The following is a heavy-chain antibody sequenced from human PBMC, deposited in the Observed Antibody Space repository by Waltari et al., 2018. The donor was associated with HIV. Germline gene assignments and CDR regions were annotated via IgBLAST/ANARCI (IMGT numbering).Heavy chain of an antibody. Sequence: QITLKESGPTLVKPRQTLTLTCIFSGFSLSTSGVGVGWIRQPPGEALGWLALIYWHDYKRYSPPLKTRLTITKDPSKNQVVLTMTNMDPVDTATYYCAHSPPPYCGADCYWGPFDYWGQGTLVTVSS. V-gene: IGHV2-5*01. CDR1: GFSLSTSGVG. D-gene: IGHD2-21*02. CDR3: AHSPPPYCGADCYWGPFDY. CDR2: IYWHDYK. J-gene: IGHJ4*02.